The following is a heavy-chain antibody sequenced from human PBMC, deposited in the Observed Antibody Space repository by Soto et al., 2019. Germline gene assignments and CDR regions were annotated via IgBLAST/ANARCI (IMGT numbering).Heavy chain of an antibody. J-gene: IGHJ6*02. CDR2: IRSKAYGGTT. Sequence: GGSLRLSCTASGFTFGDYAMSWFRQAPGKGLEWVGFIRSKAYGGTTEYAASVKGRFTISRDDSKSIAYLQMNSLKTEDTAVYYCTRDIVNTRYYYYYGMDVWGQGTTVTVSS. V-gene: IGHV3-49*03. CDR1: GFTFGDYA. D-gene: IGHD2-15*01. CDR3: TRDIVNTRYYYYYGMDV.